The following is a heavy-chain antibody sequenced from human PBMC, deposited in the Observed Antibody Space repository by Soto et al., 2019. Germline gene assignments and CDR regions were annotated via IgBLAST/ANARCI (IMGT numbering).Heavy chain of an antibody. V-gene: IGHV4-59*02. CDR2: IYYSGST. CDR3: ASGTVTTFDF. D-gene: IGHD4-4*01. Sequence: SETLCLTCTVAGGSVSGNYWSWIRQTPGKGLEWIGYIYYSGSTNYNPSLKSRVTISGDTSKNQFSLSMTSVTAADTAVYYCASGTVTTFDFWGQGTLVTVSS. CDR1: GGSVSGNY. J-gene: IGHJ4*02.